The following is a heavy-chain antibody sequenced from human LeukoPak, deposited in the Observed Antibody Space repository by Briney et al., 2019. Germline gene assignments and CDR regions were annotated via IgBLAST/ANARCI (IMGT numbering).Heavy chain of an antibody. Sequence: PGGSLRLSCTASAFTLGDWYMSWLRQAPGKGLEWISYISDIGTTTYYAESVKGRFTISRDNAKNSLYLQMNSLRAEDTAVYYCACDFRYLGHDFWGQGTLVTVSS. CDR2: ISDIGTTT. CDR1: AFTLGDWY. J-gene: IGHJ4*02. CDR3: ACDFRYLGHDF. D-gene: IGHD2-21*02. V-gene: IGHV3-11*01.